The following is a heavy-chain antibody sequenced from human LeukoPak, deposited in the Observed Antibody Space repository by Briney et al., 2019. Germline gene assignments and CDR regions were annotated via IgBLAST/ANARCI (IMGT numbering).Heavy chain of an antibody. V-gene: IGHV4-39*01. CDR2: IYYSGST. Sequence: PSETLSLTCTVSGGSISSSSYYWGWIRQPPRKGLEWIGSIYYSGSTYYNPSLKSRVTISVDTSKNQFSLKLSSVTAADTAVYYCARQSTDSSGWYRWGQGTLVTVSS. CDR3: ARQSTDSSGWYR. J-gene: IGHJ5*02. CDR1: GGSISSSSYY. D-gene: IGHD6-19*01.